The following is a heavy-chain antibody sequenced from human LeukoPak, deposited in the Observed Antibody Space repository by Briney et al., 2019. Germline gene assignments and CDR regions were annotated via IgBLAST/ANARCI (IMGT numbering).Heavy chain of an antibody. D-gene: IGHD6-13*01. Sequence: GGSLRLSCAASGFTFSNYGMHWVRQAPGKGLEWVAVIWYDGSNKYYADSVKGRFTLSRDNSKNTLFLQMNSLIHEGTAVYFCARDLTQLALFDYWGQGTLVTVSS. CDR2: IWYDGSNK. J-gene: IGHJ4*02. CDR3: ARDLTQLALFDY. V-gene: IGHV3-33*01. CDR1: GFTFSNYG.